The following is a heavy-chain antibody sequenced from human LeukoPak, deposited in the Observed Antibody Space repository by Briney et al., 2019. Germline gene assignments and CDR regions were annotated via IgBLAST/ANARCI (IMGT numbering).Heavy chain of an antibody. V-gene: IGHV1-18*01. D-gene: IGHD3-10*01. Sequence: AAVKVSFKASGYSFTIYGICWVWQAPGQGLEWVGWIGGYNGNKHYAQQLQRRVNMPTDTYTSTAYMELRSLRSDDGAVYYCARDRYGSGNPPLHWGQGTVVTVSS. CDR3: ARDRYGSGNPPLH. J-gene: IGHJ4*02. CDR2: IGGYNGNK. CDR1: GYSFTIYG.